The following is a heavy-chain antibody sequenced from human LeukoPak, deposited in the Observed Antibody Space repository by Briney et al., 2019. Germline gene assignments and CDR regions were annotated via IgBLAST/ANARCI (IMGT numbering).Heavy chain of an antibody. CDR3: ARARYSSGWSYFDY. CDR2: VYYRGNT. J-gene: IGHJ4*02. CDR1: GGSISNSSYH. Sequence: KPSETLSLTCTVSGGSISNSSYHWGWIRQPPGKGLEWIGSVYYRGNTYYNASLKSRVTMSVDTSKNQFSLKLSSVTAADTAVYYCARARYSSGWSYFDYWGQGTLVTVSS. D-gene: IGHD6-19*01. V-gene: IGHV4-39*07.